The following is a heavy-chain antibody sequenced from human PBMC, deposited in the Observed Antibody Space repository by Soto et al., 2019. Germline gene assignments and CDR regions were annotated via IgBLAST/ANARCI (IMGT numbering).Heavy chain of an antibody. CDR1: GFTFSSYG. J-gene: IGHJ4*02. D-gene: IGHD2-15*01. Sequence: PGGSLRLSCAASGFTFSSYGMHWVRQAPGKGLEWVAVISYDGSNKYYADSVKGRFTISRDNSKNTLYLQMNSLRAEDTAVYYCAKDRRMVVAKGPFDYWGQGTLVTVSS. CDR3: AKDRRMVVAKGPFDY. V-gene: IGHV3-30*18. CDR2: ISYDGSNK.